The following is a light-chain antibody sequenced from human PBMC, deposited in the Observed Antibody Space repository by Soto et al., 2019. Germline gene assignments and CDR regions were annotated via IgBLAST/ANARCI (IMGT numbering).Light chain of an antibody. J-gene: IGKJ4*01. CDR2: GAS. Sequence: IVLTQSPGTLSLSPGERATLSCRASQSITNNYLAWYQQKPGRAHRLLIYGASSRATGIPDRFSGSESGTDFTLTISRLEPEDFAMYYCQQYGYLVTFGGGTKV. CDR1: QSITNNY. V-gene: IGKV3-20*01. CDR3: QQYGYLVT.